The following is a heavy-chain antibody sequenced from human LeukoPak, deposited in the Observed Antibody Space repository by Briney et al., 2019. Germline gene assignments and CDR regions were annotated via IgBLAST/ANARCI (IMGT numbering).Heavy chain of an antibody. V-gene: IGHV4-39*01. CDR2: IYYSGST. CDR1: GGSISSSSYY. Sequence: ASETLSLTCTVSGGSISSSSYYWGWIRQPPGKGLEWIGSIYYSGSTYYNPSLKSRVTISVDTSKNQFSLKLSSVTAADTAVYYCARYSSSWYYFDYWGQGTLVTVSS. D-gene: IGHD6-13*01. CDR3: ARYSSSWYYFDY. J-gene: IGHJ4*02.